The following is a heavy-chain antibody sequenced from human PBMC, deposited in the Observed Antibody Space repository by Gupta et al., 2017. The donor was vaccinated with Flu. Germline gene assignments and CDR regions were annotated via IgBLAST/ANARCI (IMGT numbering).Heavy chain of an antibody. V-gene: IGHV3-9*01. CDR2: ISWNSGSI. D-gene: IGHD1-1*01. CDR3: AKDTFGTLGGRLDY. CDR1: EDYA. J-gene: IGHJ4*02. Sequence: EDYAMHWVRQAPGKGREWVSGISWNSGSIGYADSVKGRFTISRDNAKNSLYLQMNSLRAEDTALYYCAKDTFGTLGGRLDYWGQGTLVTVSS.